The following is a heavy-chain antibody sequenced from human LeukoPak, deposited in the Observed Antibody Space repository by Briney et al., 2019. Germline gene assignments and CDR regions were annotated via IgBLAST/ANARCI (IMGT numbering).Heavy chain of an antibody. CDR2: IKQDGSEK. J-gene: IGHJ4*02. CDR3: ARDGPDSFDY. CDR1: GFTFGTYW. V-gene: IGHV3-7*01. Sequence: GGSLRLSCAASGFTFGTYWMSWVRQAPGKGLEWVANIKQDGSEKYYVGSVKGRFTISRDNAKNSLYLQMNSVRVEDTAVYYCARDGPDSFDYWGLGTLVTVSS.